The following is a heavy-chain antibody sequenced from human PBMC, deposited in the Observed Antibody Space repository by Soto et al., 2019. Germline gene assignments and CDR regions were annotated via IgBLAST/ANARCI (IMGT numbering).Heavy chain of an antibody. Sequence: PGGSLRLSSAASGFTFSDHYMDLVRQAPGLGLEWVGRTRNKANSYTTEYAASVKGRFTISRDDSKNSLYLQMNSLKAEGTAVYYCARGGYCSSTSCHSDYYGMDVWGQGTTVTVSS. V-gene: IGHV3-72*01. CDR1: GFTFSDHY. CDR3: ARGGYCSSTSCHSDYYGMDV. CDR2: TRNKANSYTT. D-gene: IGHD2-2*01. J-gene: IGHJ6*02.